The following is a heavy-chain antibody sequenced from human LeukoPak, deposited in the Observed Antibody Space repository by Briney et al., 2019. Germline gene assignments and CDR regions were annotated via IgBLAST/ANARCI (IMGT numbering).Heavy chain of an antibody. Sequence: PGGSLRLSCAASGFTFDDYAMHWVRQAPGKGLEWVSGISWNSGSIGYADSVKGRFTISRDNAKNSLYLQMNSLRAEDTALYYCAKDMHYGSGSYYGEFDPWGQGTLVTVSS. J-gene: IGHJ5*02. V-gene: IGHV3-9*01. CDR1: GFTFDDYA. CDR3: AKDMHYGSGSYYGEFDP. CDR2: ISWNSGSI. D-gene: IGHD3-10*01.